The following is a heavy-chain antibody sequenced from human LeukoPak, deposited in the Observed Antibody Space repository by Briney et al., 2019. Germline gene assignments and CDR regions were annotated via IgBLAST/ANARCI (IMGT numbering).Heavy chain of an antibody. CDR1: GGSISSYY. D-gene: IGHD3-16*02. V-gene: IGHV4-59*08. CDR3: ARLRLTMNYDYVWGSYRYNTWFDP. J-gene: IGHJ5*02. Sequence: SETLSLTCTVSGGSISSYYWSWIRQPPGKGLEWIGYIYYSGSTNYNPSLKSRVTISVDTSKNQFSLKLSSVTAADTAVYYCARLRLTMNYDYVWGSYRYNTWFDPWGQGTLVTVSS. CDR2: IYYSGST.